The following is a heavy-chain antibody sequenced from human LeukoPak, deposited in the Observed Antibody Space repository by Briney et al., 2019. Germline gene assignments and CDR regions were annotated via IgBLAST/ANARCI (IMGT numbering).Heavy chain of an antibody. CDR1: GFTFSSYS. J-gene: IGHJ6*04. Sequence: PGGSLRLSCAASGFTFSSYSMNWVRQAPGKGLEWVSSISSSSSYIYYADSVKGRFTISRDNAKNSLYLQMNSLRAEDTAVYYCARAQNRDYCSSTSCYAFFYYGMDVWGKGTTVTASS. CDR2: ISSSSSYI. CDR3: ARAQNRDYCSSTSCYAFFYYGMDV. D-gene: IGHD2-2*01. V-gene: IGHV3-21*01.